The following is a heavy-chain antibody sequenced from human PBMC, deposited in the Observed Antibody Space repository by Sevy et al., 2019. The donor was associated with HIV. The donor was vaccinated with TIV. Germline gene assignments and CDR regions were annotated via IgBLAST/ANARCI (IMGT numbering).Heavy chain of an antibody. CDR2: ISSSSSDI. CDR1: GFTFSSYS. CDR3: ARDSSGGIQLWWDFDY. Sequence: GGSLRLSCTASGFTFSSYSMNWVRQAPGKGLEWVSSISSSSSDIYYADSVKGRFTISRDNAKNSLYLQMNSLRAEDTAVYYCARDSSGGIQLWWDFDYWGQGTLVTVSS. D-gene: IGHD5-18*01. J-gene: IGHJ4*02. V-gene: IGHV3-21*01.